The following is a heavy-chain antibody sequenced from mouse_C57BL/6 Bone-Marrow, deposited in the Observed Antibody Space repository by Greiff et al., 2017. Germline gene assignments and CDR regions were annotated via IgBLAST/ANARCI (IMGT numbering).Heavy chain of an antibody. CDR1: GFTFSDYG. CDR3: ARTSVVGEARDY. CDR2: IRSGRSPI. J-gene: IGHJ4*01. D-gene: IGHD1-1*01. V-gene: IGHV5-17*01. Sequence: EVKLVESGGGLVKPGGSLKLSCAASGFTFSDYGMHWVRQAPEKGLEWVAYIRSGRSPISYADTVQGRFTISRDNAKNTLYLQMTSLRSEDTAMYYCARTSVVGEARDYWGQGTSVTVSS.